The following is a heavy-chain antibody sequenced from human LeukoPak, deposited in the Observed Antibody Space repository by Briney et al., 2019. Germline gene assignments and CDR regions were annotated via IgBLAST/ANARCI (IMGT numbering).Heavy chain of an antibody. CDR1: GYTFTGYY. D-gene: IGHD1-7*01. CDR3: ARGSSITGTISYYYYYMDV. CDR2: INPNSGGT. V-gene: IGHV1-2*02. Sequence: GASVKVSCKASGYTFTGYYMHWVRQAPGKGLEWMEWINPNSGGTNYAQKFQGRVTMTRDTSISTAYMELRRLRSDDTAVYYCARGSSITGTISYYYYYMDVWGKGTTVTVSS. J-gene: IGHJ6*03.